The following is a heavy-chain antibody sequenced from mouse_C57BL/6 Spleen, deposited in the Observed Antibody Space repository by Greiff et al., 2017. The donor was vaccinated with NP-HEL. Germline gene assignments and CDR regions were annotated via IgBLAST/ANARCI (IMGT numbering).Heavy chain of an antibody. D-gene: IGHD2-4*01. CDR1: GFSLTSYG. Sequence: VQLVESGPGLVQPSQSLSITCTVSGFSLTSYGVHWVRQSPGKGLEWLGVIWSGGSTDSNAAFISRLSISKDNSKSQVFFKMNSLQADDTAIYYCARNYDYDGFDYWGQGTTLTVSS. J-gene: IGHJ2*01. CDR3: ARNYDYDGFDY. V-gene: IGHV2-2*01. CDR2: IWSGGST.